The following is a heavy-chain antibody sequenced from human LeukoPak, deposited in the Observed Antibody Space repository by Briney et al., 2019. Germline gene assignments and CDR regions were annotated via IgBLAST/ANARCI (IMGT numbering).Heavy chain of an antibody. J-gene: IGHJ4*02. D-gene: IGHD4-17*01. Sequence: PGGSLRLSCAASGFTFSSYAMSWVRQAPGKGLEWVSAISGSGGSTYYADSVKGRFTISRDNSKNTLYLQMNSLRAEDTAVYYCAKAAKKSTMTTNPYFDYWGQGTLVTVSS. CDR1: GFTFSSYA. CDR3: AKAAKKSTMTTNPYFDY. V-gene: IGHV3-23*01. CDR2: ISGSGGST.